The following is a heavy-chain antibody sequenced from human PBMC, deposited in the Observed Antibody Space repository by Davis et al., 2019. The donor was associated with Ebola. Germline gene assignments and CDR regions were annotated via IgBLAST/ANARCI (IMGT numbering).Heavy chain of an antibody. CDR1: GASIASDY. V-gene: IGHV4-59*01. D-gene: IGHD4-17*01. CDR3: LGGRYGEPFDY. CDR2: IYYSRST. Sequence: PSETLSLTCSVSGASIASDYWTWIRQPPGKGLEWVANIYYSRSTHYNPSLKSRVTISVDTSKNQVSLKLSSVTAADTAVYYCLGGRYGEPFDYWGQGTLVTVSS. J-gene: IGHJ4*02.